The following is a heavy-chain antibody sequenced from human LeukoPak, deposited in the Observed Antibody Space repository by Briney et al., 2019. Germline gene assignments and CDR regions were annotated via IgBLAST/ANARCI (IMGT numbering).Heavy chain of an antibody. CDR3: ARDGYYGSGSPHYMDV. CDR1: GGSLSSGDYY. Sequence: PSETLSLTCIVSGGSLSSGDYYWSWIRQPPGKGLEGIGYIYYSGSTYYNPSLKSRVDISVDTSKNQFSLKLSSVTAADTAVYYCARDGYYGSGSPHYMDVWGKGTTVTVSS. J-gene: IGHJ6*03. CDR2: IYYSGST. D-gene: IGHD3-10*01. V-gene: IGHV4-30-4*08.